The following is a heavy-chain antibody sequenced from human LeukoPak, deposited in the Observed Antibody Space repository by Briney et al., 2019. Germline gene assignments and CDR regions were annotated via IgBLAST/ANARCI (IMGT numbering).Heavy chain of an antibody. CDR1: GFTFDDYA. CDR3: ARGSSGYSYYFDY. D-gene: IGHD3-3*01. Sequence: GGSLRLSCAASGFTFDDYAMHWVRQAPGKGLEWVSGISWNSGSIGYADSVKGRFTISRDNAKNSLYLQMNSLRAEDTAVYYCARGSSGYSYYFDYWGQGTLVTVSS. J-gene: IGHJ4*02. CDR2: ISWNSGSI. V-gene: IGHV3-9*01.